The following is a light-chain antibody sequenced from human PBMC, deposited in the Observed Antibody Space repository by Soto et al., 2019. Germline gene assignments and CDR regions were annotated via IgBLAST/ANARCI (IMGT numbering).Light chain of an antibody. CDR1: NSFSGST. Sequence: IVLTQSPGTLSFSPGERATLSSRASNSFSGSTLAWYQQKPGQPPRLLIYGASSRATGIPDRFSGSGSGTDFTLTISRLEPEDFAVYYCQQYGSSPPYTFGQGTKLEIK. CDR3: QQYGSSPPYT. V-gene: IGKV3-20*01. CDR2: GAS. J-gene: IGKJ2*01.